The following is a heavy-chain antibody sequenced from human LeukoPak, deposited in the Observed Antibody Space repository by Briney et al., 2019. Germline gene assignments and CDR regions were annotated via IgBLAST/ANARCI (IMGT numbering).Heavy chain of an antibody. Sequence: GGSLRLSCAASGFLFSSFEVNWVRQAPGKGLEWVSYISSSGITIYYADSVKGRFTISRDNAKNSLYLQMNSLRADDTAVYYCGFSSSGWAGLDYWGQGTLVTVSS. D-gene: IGHD6-19*01. V-gene: IGHV3-48*03. CDR3: GFSSSGWAGLDY. CDR1: GFLFSSFE. CDR2: ISSSGITI. J-gene: IGHJ4*02.